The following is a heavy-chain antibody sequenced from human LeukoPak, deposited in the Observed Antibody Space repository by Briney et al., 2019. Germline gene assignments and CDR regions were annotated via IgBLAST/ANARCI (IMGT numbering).Heavy chain of an antibody. V-gene: IGHV4-59*01. J-gene: IGHJ4*02. CDR2: IYYSGST. CDR3: ARGPYSGSYFDY. CDR1: GGSISSYY. Sequence: SETLSLTCTVSGGSISSYYWSWIRQPPGKGLEWIGYIYYSGSTNYNPSLKSRVTISVDTSKNQFSLKLSSVTAAGTAVYYCARGPYSGSYFDYWGQGTLVTVSS. D-gene: IGHD1-26*01.